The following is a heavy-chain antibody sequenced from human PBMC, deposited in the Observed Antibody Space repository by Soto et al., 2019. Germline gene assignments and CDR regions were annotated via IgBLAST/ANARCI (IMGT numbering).Heavy chain of an antibody. CDR3: ARAGVLRFLEWLSHNWCDH. V-gene: IGHV4-39*01. D-gene: IGHD3-3*01. J-gene: IGHJ5*02. Sequence: PSETLSLTCTVSGGSISSSSYYWGWIRQPPGKGLEWIGSIYYSGSTYYNPSLKSRVTISVDTSKNQFSLKLSSVTAADTAVYYCARAGVLRFLEWLSHNWCDHWGQGNLVTGAS. CDR1: GGSISSSSYY. CDR2: IYYSGST.